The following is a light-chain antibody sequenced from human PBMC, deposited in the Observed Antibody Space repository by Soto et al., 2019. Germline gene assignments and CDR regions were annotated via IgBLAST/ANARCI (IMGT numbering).Light chain of an antibody. CDR1: QSVFSS. J-gene: IGKJ1*01. CDR2: GAA. CDR3: QQYYRWPQT. V-gene: IGKV3-15*01. Sequence: EIVMSQSPATLSVSPGERATLSCRASQSVFSSLAWYQQKPGQAPRLLIYGAATRATGIPGRFSGSGSGTEFTLTISSLQSEDFAVYYCQQYYRWPQTFGQGTKVDIK.